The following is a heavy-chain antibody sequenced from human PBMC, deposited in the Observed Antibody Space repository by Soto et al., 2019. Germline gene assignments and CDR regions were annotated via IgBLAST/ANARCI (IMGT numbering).Heavy chain of an antibody. CDR1: GFTFIGFT. CDR3: ASRNLADCSGTSCLYYFDY. V-gene: IGHV3-48*02. J-gene: IGHJ4*02. D-gene: IGHD2-2*01. CDR2: ISRRGETI. Sequence: GGSLRLSCAASGFTFIGFTMNWVLQTPGRGLEWVSYISRRGETIYYADSVKGRFTISRDNAENSLYLQMNSLRDEDTAVYYCASRNLADCSGTSCLYYFDYWGQGTLVTVSS.